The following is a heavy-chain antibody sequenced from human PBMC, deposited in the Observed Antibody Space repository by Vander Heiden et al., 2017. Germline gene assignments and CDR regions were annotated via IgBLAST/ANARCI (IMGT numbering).Heavy chain of an antibody. J-gene: IGHJ6*02. CDR3: ARVVTMVRGVISYYYYYGMDV. V-gene: IGHV1-69*01. Sequence: QVQLVQSGAEVKKPGSSVKVSCKASGGPFSSYAISWVRQAPGQGLEWMGGIIPIFGTANYAQKFQGRVTITADESTSTAYMELSSLRSEDTAVYYCARVVTMVRGVISYYYYYGMDVWGQGTTVTVSS. D-gene: IGHD3-10*01. CDR1: GGPFSSYA. CDR2: IIPIFGTA.